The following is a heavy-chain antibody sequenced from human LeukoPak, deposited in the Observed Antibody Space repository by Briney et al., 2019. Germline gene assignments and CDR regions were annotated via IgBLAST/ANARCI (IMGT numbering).Heavy chain of an antibody. CDR2: INQDGSEK. Sequence: GGSLRLSCAASGFTFSSYWMSWMRQAPGKGLEWVANINQDGSEKYYVDSVKGRFTISRDNAKNSLYLQMNSLRAEDTAVYYCAIRKVEISADYFDYWGQGSLVTVAS. CDR3: AIRKVEISADYFDY. CDR1: GFTFSSYW. D-gene: IGHD1-1*01. J-gene: IGHJ4*02. V-gene: IGHV3-7*01.